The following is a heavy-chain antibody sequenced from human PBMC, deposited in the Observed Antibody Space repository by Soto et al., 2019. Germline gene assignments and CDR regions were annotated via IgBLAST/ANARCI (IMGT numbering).Heavy chain of an antibody. J-gene: IGHJ4*02. D-gene: IGHD5-18*01. V-gene: IGHV4-59*01. CDR1: GGSISSYY. Sequence: SETLSLTCTVSGGSISSYYWSWIRQPPGKGLEWIGYIYYSGSTNYNPSLKSRVTKSVDTSKNQFSLKLSSVTAADTAVYYCAGTHGYSYGYSDYWGQGTLVTVSS. CDR2: IYYSGST. CDR3: AGTHGYSYGYSDY.